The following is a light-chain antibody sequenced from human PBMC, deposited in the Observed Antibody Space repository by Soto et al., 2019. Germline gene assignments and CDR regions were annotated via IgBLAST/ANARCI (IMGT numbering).Light chain of an antibody. Sequence: EIVLTQSPGTLSLSPGERATLFCRASQSVSTNYLAWYQQRPGQAPTLLIYAASNRATGIPDRFSGSGSGTDFTLTISSLEPEDFAVYYCQQRSNWPPTFGQGTRLEIK. CDR2: AAS. V-gene: IGKV3D-20*02. J-gene: IGKJ5*01. CDR3: QQRSNWPPT. CDR1: QSVSTNY.